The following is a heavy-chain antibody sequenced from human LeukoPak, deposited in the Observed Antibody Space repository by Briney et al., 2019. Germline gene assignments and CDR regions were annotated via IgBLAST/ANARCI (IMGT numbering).Heavy chain of an antibody. V-gene: IGHV3-7*01. CDR1: GFTFSSFW. CDR3: SRITTNGYFEY. D-gene: IGHD1-1*01. J-gene: IGHJ4*02. Sequence: GGSLRLSCSASGFTFSSFWMGWVRQAPGRGLEWVASIRWDDERHHVDSVTGRFSVSRDNAKNSLYLQMNSLRAEDTAVYFCSRITTNGYFEYWGQGALVTVSS. CDR2: IRWDDER.